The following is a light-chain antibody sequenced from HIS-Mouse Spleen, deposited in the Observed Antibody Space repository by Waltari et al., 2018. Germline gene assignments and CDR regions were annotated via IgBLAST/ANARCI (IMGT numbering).Light chain of an antibody. Sequence: QSALTQPASVSGSPGQSITIPCPGTSRDVCGYNYVPWYQQHPGKAPKLMIYDVSNRPSGVSNRFSGSKSGNTASLTISGLQAEDEADYYCSSYTSSSTRVFGGGTKLTVL. CDR3: SSYTSSSTRV. CDR2: DVS. V-gene: IGLV2-14*03. J-gene: IGLJ3*02. CDR1: SRDVCGYNY.